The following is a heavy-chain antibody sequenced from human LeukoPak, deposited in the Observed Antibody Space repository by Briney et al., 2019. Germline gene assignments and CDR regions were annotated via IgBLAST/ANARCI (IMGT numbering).Heavy chain of an antibody. J-gene: IGHJ5*02. CDR1: GYSISSGYY. V-gene: IGHV4-38-2*02. D-gene: IGHD2-21*02. CDR3: AREYCGGDCYENWFDP. Sequence: SETLSLTCAVSGYSISSGYYWGWIRQPPGKGLEWIGGIYHSGSTYYNPSLKSRVTISVDTSKNQFSLKLSSVTAADTAVYYCAREYCGGDCYENWFDPWGQGTLVTVSS. CDR2: IYHSGST.